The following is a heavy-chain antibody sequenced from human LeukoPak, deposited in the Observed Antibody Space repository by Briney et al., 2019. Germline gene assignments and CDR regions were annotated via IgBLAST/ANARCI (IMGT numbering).Heavy chain of an antibody. D-gene: IGHD3-22*01. CDR3: AKGGSAYYYDSSGYHADY. J-gene: IGHJ4*02. CDR1: GFTFSSYA. CDR2: ISGSGGST. V-gene: IGHV3-23*01. Sequence: GGSLRLSCAAAGFTFSSYAMSWVRQAPGKGLEWVSAISGSGGSTYYADSVKGRFTISRDNSKNTLYLQMNSLRAEDTAVYYCAKGGSAYYYDSSGYHADYWGQGTLVTVSS.